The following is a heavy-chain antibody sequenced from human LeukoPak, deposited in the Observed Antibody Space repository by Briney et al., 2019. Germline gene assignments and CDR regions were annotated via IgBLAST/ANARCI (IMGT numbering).Heavy chain of an antibody. D-gene: IGHD4-17*01. J-gene: IGHJ4*02. CDR1: GYTFTGYY. V-gene: IGHV1-2*02. CDR3: ARVPLFIYGNFDY. CDR2: INPNSGGT. Sequence: ASVKVSCKASGYTFTGYYMHWVRQAPGQGLEWMGWINPNSGGTNYAQKFQGRVTMTRDTSISTAYMELSRLRSDDTAVYCCARVPLFIYGNFDYWGQGTLVTVSS.